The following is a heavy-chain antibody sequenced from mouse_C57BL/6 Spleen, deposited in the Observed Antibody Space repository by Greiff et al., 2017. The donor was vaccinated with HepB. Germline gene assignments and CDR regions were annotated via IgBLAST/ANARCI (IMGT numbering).Heavy chain of an antibody. CDR2: ISDGGSYT. CDR1: GFTFSSYA. J-gene: IGHJ4*01. D-gene: IGHD2-14*01. CDR3: ARESGIGN. V-gene: IGHV5-4*01. Sequence: EVHLVESGGGLVKPGGSLKLSCAASGFTFSSYAMSWVRQTPEKRLEWVATISDGGSYTYYHDNVKGRFTISRDNAKNNLYLQMSHLKSEDTAVYYCARESGIGNWGQKTSVTVSS.